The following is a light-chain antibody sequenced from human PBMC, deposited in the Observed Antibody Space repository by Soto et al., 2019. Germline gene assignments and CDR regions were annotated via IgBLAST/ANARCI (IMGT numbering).Light chain of an antibody. V-gene: IGKV1-5*01. CDR2: DAS. J-gene: IGKJ1*01. Sequence: DIQMPQSPSTLSASVGDRVTITCRASQSISSWLAWYQQKPGKATKLLIYDASSLESGVPSRVSGSGSGTEFTLTISSLQPDDFATYYCQHYKFFPWTFGQGTKVDIK. CDR3: QHYKFFPWT. CDR1: QSISSW.